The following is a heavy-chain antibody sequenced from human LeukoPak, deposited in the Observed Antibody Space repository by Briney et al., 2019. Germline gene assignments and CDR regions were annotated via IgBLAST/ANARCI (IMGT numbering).Heavy chain of an antibody. D-gene: IGHD6-19*01. Sequence: GRSLRLSCAASGFTCSSYGMHWLPQAPGKGLEGVAVIWYDGSNKYHADPVKGRFTISRDNSKNTLYLQMNSVRSEDAAVYYCARDVQWGFDYWGQGTLVTVSS. CDR3: ARDVQWGFDY. CDR1: GFTCSSYG. CDR2: IWYDGSNK. V-gene: IGHV3-33*01. J-gene: IGHJ4*02.